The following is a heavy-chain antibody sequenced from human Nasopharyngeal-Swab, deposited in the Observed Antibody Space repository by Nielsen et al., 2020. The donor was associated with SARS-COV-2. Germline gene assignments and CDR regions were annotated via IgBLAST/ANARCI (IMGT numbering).Heavy chain of an antibody. J-gene: IGHJ6*03. V-gene: IGHV3-66*01. CDR3: ARGSTVSSYYHYMDV. CDR1: GFTVSSNY. D-gene: IGHD2-2*01. Sequence: GGSLRLSCAASGFTVSSNYMHWVRQAPGEGLEWVSAFYSGGTTYYADSVKGRVTISRDNSNNTVYLQMNGLRAEDTAVYYCARGSTVSSYYHYMDVWGKGTTVTVSS. CDR2: FYSGGTT.